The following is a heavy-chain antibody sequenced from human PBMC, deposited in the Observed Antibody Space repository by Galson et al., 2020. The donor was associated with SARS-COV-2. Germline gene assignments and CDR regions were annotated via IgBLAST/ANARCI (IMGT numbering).Heavy chain of an antibody. D-gene: IGHD2-2*01. CDR3: TTLTDIVVVPAAKGMDV. CDR2: IKSKTDGGTT. Sequence: GESLKISCAASGFTFSNAWMSWVRQAPGKGLEWVGRIKSKTDGGTTDYAAPVKGRFTISRDDSKNTLYLQMNSLKTEDTAVYYCTTLTDIVVVPAAKGMDVWGQGTTVTVSS. J-gene: IGHJ6*02. V-gene: IGHV3-15*01. CDR1: GFTFSNAW.